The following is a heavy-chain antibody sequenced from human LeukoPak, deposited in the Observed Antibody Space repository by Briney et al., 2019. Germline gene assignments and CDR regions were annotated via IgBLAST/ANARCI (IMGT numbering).Heavy chain of an antibody. CDR3: AREGVTVTTFRHWFDP. V-gene: IGHV3-21*01. D-gene: IGHD4-17*01. J-gene: IGHJ5*02. CDR1: GLTFSSYS. CDR2: ISSSSSYI. Sequence: PGGSLRLSCAASGLTFSSYSMNWVRQAPGKGLEWVSSISSSSSYIYYADSVKGRFTISRDNAKNSLYLQMNSLRAEDTAVYYCAREGVTVTTFRHWFDPWGQGTLVTVSS.